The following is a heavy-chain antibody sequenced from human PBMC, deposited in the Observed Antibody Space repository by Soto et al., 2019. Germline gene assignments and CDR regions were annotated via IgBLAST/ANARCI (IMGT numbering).Heavy chain of an antibody. CDR3: AKDRAAAGVQH. Sequence: VGSLRLSCAAAGVHFSSYGMSGVRQAPGKGLEWVSAISGSGGSTYYADSVKGRFTISRDNSKNPLYLQMNSLRAEDTAVYYCAKDRAAAGVQHWGQGTLVTVSS. D-gene: IGHD6-13*01. V-gene: IGHV3-23*01. CDR1: GVHFSSYG. J-gene: IGHJ1*01. CDR2: ISGSGGST.